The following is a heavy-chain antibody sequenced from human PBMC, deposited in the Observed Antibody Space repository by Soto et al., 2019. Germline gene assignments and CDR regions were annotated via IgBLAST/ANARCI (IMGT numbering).Heavy chain of an antibody. CDR2: ISGSDGST. Sequence: GGSLRLSCAASGFTFSSYAMSWVCQAPGKGLEWVSSISGSDGSTYYADSVKGRFSISRDKSKNTLYLQMNSLRAEDTAIYYCAKLDCWNSYYGLDVWGQGTTVTVYS. D-gene: IGHD3-3*01. J-gene: IGHJ6*02. CDR1: GFTFSSYA. V-gene: IGHV3-23*01. CDR3: AKLDCWNSYYGLDV.